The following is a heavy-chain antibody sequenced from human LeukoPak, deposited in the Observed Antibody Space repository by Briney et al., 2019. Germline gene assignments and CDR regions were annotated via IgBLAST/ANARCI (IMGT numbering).Heavy chain of an antibody. J-gene: IGHJ4*02. CDR3: ARRRVPFDY. CDR2: IKQDGSEK. V-gene: IGHV3-7*01. CDR1: GFTFSSYW. Sequence: GGSLRLSCAASGFTFSSYWMSWVRHSPRKGLEWVANIKQDGSEKYYVDSVKGRFTISRDNAKNSLYLQVNSLRAEDTAVYYCARRRVPFDYWGQGTLVTVSS.